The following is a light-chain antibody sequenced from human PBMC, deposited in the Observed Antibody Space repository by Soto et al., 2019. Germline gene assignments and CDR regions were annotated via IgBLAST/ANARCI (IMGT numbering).Light chain of an antibody. J-gene: IGLJ1*01. Sequence: QSALTQPCSVSGSPGQSVTISCTGSSSDVGAYNFVSWYQQHPGAAPKLLIHDVNKRPPGVPDRFSASKSGNTASLTISGLQAEDEADYYCCSYAGEYKYVFGSGTKLTVL. CDR2: DVN. CDR1: SSDVGAYNF. V-gene: IGLV2-11*01. CDR3: CSYAGEYKYV.